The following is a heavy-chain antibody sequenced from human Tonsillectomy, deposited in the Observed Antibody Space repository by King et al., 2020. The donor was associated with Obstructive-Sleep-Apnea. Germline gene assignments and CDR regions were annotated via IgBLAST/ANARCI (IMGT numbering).Heavy chain of an antibody. V-gene: IGHV3-30*18. CDR1: GFTFRTYG. Sequence: VQLVESGGGVVQPGGSLRLSCTASGFTFRTYGMHWVRQTPGKGLEWVAVISYDGSEKYYAESVKARFTVSRDNSKDTLYLQMDSLRAEDTAVYFCAKKGPHYYAPLLYGMDVWGQGTTVTVSS. D-gene: IGHD3-10*01. CDR3: AKKGPHYYAPLLYGMDV. J-gene: IGHJ6*02. CDR2: ISYDGSEK.